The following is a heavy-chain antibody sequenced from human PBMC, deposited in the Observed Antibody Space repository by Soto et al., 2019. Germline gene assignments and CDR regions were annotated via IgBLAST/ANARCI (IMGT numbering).Heavy chain of an antibody. J-gene: IGHJ6*03. D-gene: IGHD2-21*01. CDR2: TYYMSKCYN. V-gene: IGHV6-1*01. CDR1: ADSVSSNSAA. Sequence: SQTLSLTCAISADSVSSNSAAWNWIRQYPSRSLEWLERTYYMSKCYNDYAVSVKSPITINPDTSKKQSSLQLNYVTPEDTAVYYCSKDHTNFYVWGCYFFYYYYLDLWGYGTTAT. CDR3: SKDHTNFYVWGCYFFYYYYLDL.